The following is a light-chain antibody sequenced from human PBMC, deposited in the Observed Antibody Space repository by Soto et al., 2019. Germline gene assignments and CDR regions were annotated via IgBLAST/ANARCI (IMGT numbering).Light chain of an antibody. J-gene: IGLJ1*01. Sequence: SYELTQPPSVSVAPGQTARISCGGNNIGRKSVHWYQQKPGRAPVVVVYEDSDRPSGIPERFSGANSGDTATLTISRVEAGDEADYYCHVWDSSSGHYIFGTGTKVTVL. V-gene: IGLV3-21*02. CDR2: EDS. CDR1: NIGRKS. CDR3: HVWDSSSGHYI.